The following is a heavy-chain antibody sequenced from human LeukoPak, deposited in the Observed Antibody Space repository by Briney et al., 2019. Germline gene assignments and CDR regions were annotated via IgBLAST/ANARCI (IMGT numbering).Heavy chain of an antibody. D-gene: IGHD3-3*01. V-gene: IGHV4-39*01. J-gene: IGHJ4*02. CDR1: GGSISSSTYY. CDR2: IYYSGST. CDR3: ARLPSGVSIFGVVQYYFDY. Sequence: SETLSLTCTVSGGSISSSTYYWGWIRRPPGKGLEWIWSIYYSGSTYYNPSLKSRVTISVDTSKNQFSLKLSSVTAADTAVYYCARLPSGVSIFGVVQYYFDYWGQGTLVTVSS.